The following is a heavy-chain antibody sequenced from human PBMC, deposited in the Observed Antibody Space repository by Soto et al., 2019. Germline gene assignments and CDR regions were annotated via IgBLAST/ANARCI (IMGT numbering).Heavy chain of an antibody. CDR1: GFSLSTSGVG. V-gene: IGHV2-5*02. Sequence: ASGPTLVNPTQTLTLTCTFSGFSLSTSGVGVGWIRQPPGKALEWLALIYWDDDKRYSPSLKSRLTITKDTSKNQVDLTMTNMEPVDTATYYCVHILGCELFDYWGRWALVTGS. D-gene: IGHD3-3*02. CDR3: VHILGCELFDY. J-gene: IGHJ4*02. CDR2: IYWDDDK.